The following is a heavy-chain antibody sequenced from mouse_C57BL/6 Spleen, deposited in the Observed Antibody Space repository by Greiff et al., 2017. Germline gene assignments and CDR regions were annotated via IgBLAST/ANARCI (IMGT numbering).Heavy chain of an antibody. J-gene: IGHJ1*03. CDR3: ARGLYYYGGRYFDV. CDR1: GYTFTSYW. CDR2: IDPSDSYT. D-gene: IGHD1-1*01. V-gene: IGHV1-50*01. Sequence: VQLQQPGAELVKPGASVKLSCKASGYTFTSYWMQWVKQRPGQGLEWIGEIDPSDSYTNYNQKFKGKATLTVDTSSSTAYMQLSSLTSEDSAVYYCARGLYYYGGRYFDVWGTGTTVTVSS.